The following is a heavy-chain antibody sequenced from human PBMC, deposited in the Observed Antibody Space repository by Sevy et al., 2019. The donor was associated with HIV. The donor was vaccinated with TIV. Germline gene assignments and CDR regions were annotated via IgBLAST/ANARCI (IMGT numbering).Heavy chain of an antibody. CDR3: ARDISLGGYDYSGVPGGYYFDY. CDR2: INTNTGNP. D-gene: IGHD5-12*01. Sequence: ASLKVSCNASGYTFTSYAMNWVRQAPGQGLEWMGWINTNTGNPTYAQGFTGRFVFSLDTSVSTAYLQISSLKAEDTAVYYCARDISLGGYDYSGVPGGYYFDYWGQGTLVTVSS. V-gene: IGHV7-4-1*02. CDR1: GYTFTSYA. J-gene: IGHJ4*02.